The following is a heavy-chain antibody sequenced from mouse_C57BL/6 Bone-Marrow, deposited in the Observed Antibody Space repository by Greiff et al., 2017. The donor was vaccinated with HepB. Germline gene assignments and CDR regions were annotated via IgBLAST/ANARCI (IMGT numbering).Heavy chain of an antibody. CDR2: IDPENGDT. CDR1: GFNIKDDY. Sequence: EVQLQQSGAELVRPGASVKLSCTASGFNIKDDYMHWVKQRPEQGLEWIGWIDPENGDTEYASKFQGKATITADTSSNTAYLQLSSLTSEDTAVYYSTTRSNYYGSGFFDYWGQGTTLTVSS. J-gene: IGHJ2*01. CDR3: TTRSNYYGSGFFDY. D-gene: IGHD1-1*01. V-gene: IGHV14-4*01.